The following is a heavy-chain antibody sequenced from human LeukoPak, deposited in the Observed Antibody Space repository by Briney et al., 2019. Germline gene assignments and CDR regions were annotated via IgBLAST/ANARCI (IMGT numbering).Heavy chain of an antibody. Sequence: ASVKVSCKASGYTFTGCYMHWVRQAPGQGLEWMGWINPNSGGTNYAQKFQGRVTMTRDTSISTAYMELSRLRSDDTAVYYCARERGWLQAMRFFDYWGQGTLVTVSS. V-gene: IGHV1-2*02. D-gene: IGHD5-24*01. CDR1: GYTFTGCY. CDR2: INPNSGGT. J-gene: IGHJ4*02. CDR3: ARERGWLQAMRFFDY.